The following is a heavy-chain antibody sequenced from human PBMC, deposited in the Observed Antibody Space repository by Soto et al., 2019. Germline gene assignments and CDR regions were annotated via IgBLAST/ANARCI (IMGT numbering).Heavy chain of an antibody. J-gene: IGHJ3*02. CDR2: IVVGSGNT. CDR1: GFTFTSSA. D-gene: IGHD3-16*01. V-gene: IGHV1-58*01. CDR3: AADSGITAYDAFDI. Sequence: SVKVSCKASGFTFTSSAVQWVRQARGQRLEWIGWIVVGSGNTNYAQKFQERVTITRDMSTSTAYMELSSLRSEDTAVYYCAADSGITAYDAFDIWGQGTMVTV.